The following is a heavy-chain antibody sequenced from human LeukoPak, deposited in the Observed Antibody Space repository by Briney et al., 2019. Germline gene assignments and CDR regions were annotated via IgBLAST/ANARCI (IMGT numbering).Heavy chain of an antibody. CDR3: ARSDGYYYAMDV. CDR2: IYSTAST. V-gene: IGHV4-59*01. D-gene: IGHD5-24*01. J-gene: IGHJ6*02. Sequence: SETLSLTCTISGGSISSYYWNWIRQPPGKGLEWIAYIYSTASTNYNPSLRSRGTISVDTSKNHISLKLRSVTAADTGVYYCARSDGYYYAMDVWGQGTSVTVSS. CDR1: GGSISSYY.